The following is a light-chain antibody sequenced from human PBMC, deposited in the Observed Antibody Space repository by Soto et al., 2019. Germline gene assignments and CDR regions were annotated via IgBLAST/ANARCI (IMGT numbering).Light chain of an antibody. CDR3: AAWDDSLNGYV. Sequence: VLTQPPSASGTPGKRVPISCSGSSSNIGSNTVNWYQQLPGTAPKLLIYSNNQRPSRVPDRFSGSKSGTSASLAISGLQSEDEADYYCAAWDDSLNGYVFGTGTKVTVL. V-gene: IGLV1-44*01. CDR2: SNN. J-gene: IGLJ1*01. CDR1: SSNIGSNT.